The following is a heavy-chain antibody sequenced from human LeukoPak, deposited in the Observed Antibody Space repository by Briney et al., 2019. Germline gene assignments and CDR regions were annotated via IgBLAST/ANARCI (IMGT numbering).Heavy chain of an antibody. V-gene: IGHV3-23*01. CDR2: ISGSGGST. Sequence: GGSLRLSCAASGFTFSSYAMSWVRQAPGKGLEWVSAISGSGGSTYYADSVKGRFTISRDNSKNTLYLQMNSLRAEDTAVYYXXXXSYVVVVAATFFDYWGQGTLVTVSS. CDR3: XXXSYVVVVAATFFDY. J-gene: IGHJ4*02. D-gene: IGHD2-15*01. CDR1: GFTFSSYA.